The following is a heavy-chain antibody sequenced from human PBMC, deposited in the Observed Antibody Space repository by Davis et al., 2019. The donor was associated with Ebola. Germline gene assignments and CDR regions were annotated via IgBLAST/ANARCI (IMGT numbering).Heavy chain of an antibody. CDR2: IYYSGST. Sequence: PSETLSLTCHVSGVYLGSSGYYWGFVRQPPGKGLEWIGNIYYSGSTKYNPSLQGRVTMSIDTPRDQFALRLHSVTAADTAVYYCARSRGTGDRRGEDHWGQGILVTVSP. J-gene: IGHJ4*02. D-gene: IGHD7-27*01. V-gene: IGHV4-39*01. CDR3: ARSRGTGDRRGEDH. CDR1: GVYLGSSGYY.